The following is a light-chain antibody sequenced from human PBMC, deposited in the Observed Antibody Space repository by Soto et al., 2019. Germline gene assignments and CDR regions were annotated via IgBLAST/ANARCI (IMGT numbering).Light chain of an antibody. CDR3: QQSYSTPIT. CDR1: QSISSW. CDR2: DAS. J-gene: IGKJ5*01. V-gene: IGKV1-5*01. Sequence: DIQMTQSPSTLSASVGDRVTITCRASQSISSWLAWYQQKPGKAPKLLIYDASNLESEVPSRFSGGGSGTEFSLTISSLQPDDFATYYCQQSYSTPITFGQGTRLEIK.